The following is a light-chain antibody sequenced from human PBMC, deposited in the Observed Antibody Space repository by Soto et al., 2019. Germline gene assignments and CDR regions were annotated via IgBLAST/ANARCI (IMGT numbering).Light chain of an antibody. Sequence: QSVLTQPASVSGSPGQSITISCTGTSSDVGGYKYVSWYQQHPDKAPKLIIFEVSNRPSGISSRCSGSKSGNTASLTISGLQDEDEADYYCASYTSSSTSVIFGRGTKLTVL. CDR1: SSDVGGYKY. CDR2: EVS. V-gene: IGLV2-14*01. CDR3: ASYTSSSTSVI. J-gene: IGLJ2*01.